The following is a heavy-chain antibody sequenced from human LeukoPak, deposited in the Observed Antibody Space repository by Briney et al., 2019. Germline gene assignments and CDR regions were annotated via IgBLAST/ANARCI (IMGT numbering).Heavy chain of an antibody. CDR2: ISGSGGDT. CDR1: GFTFSSYA. D-gene: IGHD2-21*01. CDR3: AKGAAGTLVGHYLDS. V-gene: IGHV3-23*01. J-gene: IGHJ4*02. Sequence: GGSLRFSCAASGFTFSSYAMSWVRQAPGKGLEWVSSISGSGGDTHYADSVKGRFSISRDNSKNTLYVQMNSLGAEDTAVYYCAKGAAGTLVGHYLDSWGQGTLVTVSS.